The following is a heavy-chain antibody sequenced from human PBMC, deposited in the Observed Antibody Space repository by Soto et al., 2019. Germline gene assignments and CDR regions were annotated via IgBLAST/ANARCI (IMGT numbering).Heavy chain of an antibody. CDR3: ARRIPFGYGMDV. CDR2: ITSNGGNT. J-gene: IGHJ6*02. CDR1: GVTCSSYA. V-gene: IGHV3-64*01. D-gene: IGHD2-21*01. Sequence: GGSLRLSCAAAGVTCSSYAMHWVRQAPGKGLEYVSVITSNGGNTDYASSVKGRFTISRDNSKNTLYLQMGSLRAEDMAVYYCARRIPFGYGMDVWSQGTTVTVSS.